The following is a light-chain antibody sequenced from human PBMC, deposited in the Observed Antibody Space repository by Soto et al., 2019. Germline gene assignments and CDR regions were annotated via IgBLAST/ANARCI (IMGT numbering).Light chain of an antibody. J-gene: IGKJ5*01. Sequence: EIVMTQSPATLSVSPGERATLSCRASQSVSDRLAWYQQKPGQAPRLLMYGASTRATGIPARLSGSGSGTESTLTISGLQSEDFAVYYCQQYDKWPPITFGQGTRLEIK. CDR2: GAS. V-gene: IGKV3-15*01. CDR3: QQYDKWPPIT. CDR1: QSVSDR.